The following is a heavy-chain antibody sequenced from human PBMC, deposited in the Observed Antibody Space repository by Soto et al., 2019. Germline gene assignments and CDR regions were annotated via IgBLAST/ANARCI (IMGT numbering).Heavy chain of an antibody. J-gene: IGHJ6*02. CDR2: ISWNSGSI. Sequence: EVQLVESGGGLVQPGRSLRLSFAASGFTFDDYAMHWVRQAPGKGLEWVSGISWNSGSIGYADSVNGRFTISSDKGKISRYLQMNSLRAEDTALYYCTKDGRYCYYGMDIWGQGTTVTVAS. CDR3: TKDGRYCYYGMDI. CDR1: GFTFDDYA. V-gene: IGHV3-9*01.